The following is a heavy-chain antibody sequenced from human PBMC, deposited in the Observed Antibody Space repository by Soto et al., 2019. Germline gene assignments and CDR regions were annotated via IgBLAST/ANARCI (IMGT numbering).Heavy chain of an antibody. CDR3: ARGTLPRDGYNPY. Sequence: GASVKVSCKASGYTFTGYYMHWVRQAPGQGLEWMGWINPNSGGTNYAQKFQGRVTMTRDTPISTAYMELSRLRSDDTAVYYCARGTLPRDGYNPYWGQGTLVTVSS. CDR1: GYTFTGYY. J-gene: IGHJ4*02. V-gene: IGHV1-2*02. D-gene: IGHD5-12*01. CDR2: INPNSGGT.